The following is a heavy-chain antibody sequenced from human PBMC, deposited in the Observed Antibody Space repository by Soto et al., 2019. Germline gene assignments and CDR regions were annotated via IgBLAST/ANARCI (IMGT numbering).Heavy chain of an antibody. CDR2: ISWNSGSI. Sequence: EVQLVESGGGLVQPGRSLRLSCAASGFTFDDYAMHWVRQAPGKGLEWVSGISWNSGSIGYADSVKGPCTISRDNAKNSLYLQKNSLRAEDTALYYCAKDIGYVSGSYTFDYWGQGTLVTVSS. CDR3: AKDIGYVSGSYTFDY. D-gene: IGHD3-16*01. V-gene: IGHV3-9*01. CDR1: GFTFDDYA. J-gene: IGHJ4*02.